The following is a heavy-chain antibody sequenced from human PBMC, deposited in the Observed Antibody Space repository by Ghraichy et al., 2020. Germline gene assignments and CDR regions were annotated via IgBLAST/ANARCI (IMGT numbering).Heavy chain of an antibody. D-gene: IGHD4-17*01. Sequence: GGSLRLSCAASGFTFSSYGMHWVRQAPGKGLEWVATVSYDGSNKYYADSVKGRFTISRDNSKNTLYLQMNSLRVEDTALYYCAKTHYGDYLVDAFDVWGQGTMVTVSS. CDR3: AKTHYGDYLVDAFDV. CDR2: VSYDGSNK. CDR1: GFTFSSYG. V-gene: IGHV3-30*18. J-gene: IGHJ3*01.